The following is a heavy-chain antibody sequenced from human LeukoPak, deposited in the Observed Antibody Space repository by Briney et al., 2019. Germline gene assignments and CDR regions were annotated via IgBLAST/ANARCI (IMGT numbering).Heavy chain of an antibody. D-gene: IGHD1-26*01. J-gene: IGHJ4*02. CDR2: INYSGTT. CDR3: ARLGTYSGNLFDN. Sequence: SVTLSLTCTVSGGSVRSDSYYWVWVRQPPGKELEWTGSINYSGTTFYSSSLKSRITLSMDASKNRFSLRLTSVTAADTAVYYCARLGTYSGNLFDNWGQGTLVTVPS. V-gene: IGHV4-39*01. CDR1: GGSVRSDSYY.